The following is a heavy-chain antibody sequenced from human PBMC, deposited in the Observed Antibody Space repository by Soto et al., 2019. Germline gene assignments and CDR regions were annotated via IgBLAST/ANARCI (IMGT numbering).Heavy chain of an antibody. J-gene: IGHJ5*02. V-gene: IGHV5-51*01. Sequence: PGESLKISCQTSGYNFANYWVVWVRQLPGESLEWMGTIYPGDSDVRYSPSFQGLVTMSVDXSMNTAYLQWGSLKASGTAMYYCXRQPEPASYTRYDPWGRGTLVTVSS. D-gene: IGHD3-16*02. CDR2: IYPGDSDV. CDR1: GYNFANYW. CDR3: XRQPEPASYTRYDP.